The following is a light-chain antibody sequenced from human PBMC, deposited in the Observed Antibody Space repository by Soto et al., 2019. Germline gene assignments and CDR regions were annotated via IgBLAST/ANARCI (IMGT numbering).Light chain of an antibody. Sequence: QSALTQPASVSGSPGQSITISCTGTSSDVGSYNVVSWYQQHPGKAPKLIIYEASERPSGVSNRFSGSKSGNTASLTVSGLQAEDEDTYFCCSYAGNRDFWLFGGGTQLTVL. CDR2: EAS. V-gene: IGLV2-23*01. J-gene: IGLJ3*02. CDR1: SSDVGSYNV. CDR3: CSYAGNRDFWL.